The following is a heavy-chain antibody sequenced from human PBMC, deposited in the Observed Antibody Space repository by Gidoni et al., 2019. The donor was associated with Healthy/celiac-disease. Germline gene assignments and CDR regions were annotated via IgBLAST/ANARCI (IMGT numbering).Heavy chain of an antibody. CDR3: AQSAVTTLRGWFDP. V-gene: IGHV2-5*01. J-gene: IGHJ5*02. CDR1: GFSLSTSGVG. D-gene: IGHD4-4*01. Sequence: QITLKESGPTLVKPTQTLTLTCTFSGFSLSTSGVGVGWIRQPPGKALEWLALIYWNDDKRYSPSLKSRLTITKDTSKNQVVLTMTNMDPVDTATYYCAQSAVTTLRGWFDPWGQGTLVTVSS. CDR2: IYWNDDK.